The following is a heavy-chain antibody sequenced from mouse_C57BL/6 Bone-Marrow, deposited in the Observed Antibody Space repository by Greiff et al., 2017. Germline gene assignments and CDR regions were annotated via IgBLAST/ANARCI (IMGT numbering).Heavy chain of an antibody. J-gene: IGHJ1*03. D-gene: IGHD1-1*01. Sequence: QVQLQQPGAELVRPGTSVKLSCKASGYTFTSYWMHWVKQRPGQGLEWIGVIDPSDSYTTYNQQFKGKATLTVDTSSSTAYMQLSSLTSEDSAVYYCASITTVVAPYWYVDVWGTGATVTVSS. CDR3: ASITTVVAPYWYVDV. CDR1: GYTFTSYW. CDR2: IDPSDSYT. V-gene: IGHV1-59*01.